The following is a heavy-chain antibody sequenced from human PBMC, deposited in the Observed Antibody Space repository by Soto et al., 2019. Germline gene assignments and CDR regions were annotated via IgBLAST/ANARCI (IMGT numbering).Heavy chain of an antibody. V-gene: IGHV3-72*01. CDR2: IRKKVNAYST. Sequence: GGSLRLSCAASGFIFSDHYMDWVRQAPGKGLEWVSRIRKKVNAYSTEYAASVKGRFTISRDDSKNSLYLQMNSLKIEDTAVYYCARSHFNGNDIWSDYYDYWGRGTLVTVSS. D-gene: IGHD1-1*01. J-gene: IGHJ4*02. CDR1: GFIFSDHY. CDR3: ARSHFNGNDIWSDYYDY.